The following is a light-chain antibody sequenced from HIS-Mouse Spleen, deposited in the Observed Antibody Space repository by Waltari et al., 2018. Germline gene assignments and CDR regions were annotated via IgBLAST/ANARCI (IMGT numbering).Light chain of an antibody. CDR2: RNN. V-gene: IGLV1-47*01. J-gene: IGLJ3*02. CDR1: SPNIGRNY. Sequence: QSVLTQPPSASGTPGQRVTISRSGSSPNIGRNYVYWYQQLPGTAPKLLIYRNNQRPSGVPDRFSGSKSGTSASLAISGLRSEDEADYYCAAWDDSLSGPVFGGGTKLTVL. CDR3: AAWDDSLSGPV.